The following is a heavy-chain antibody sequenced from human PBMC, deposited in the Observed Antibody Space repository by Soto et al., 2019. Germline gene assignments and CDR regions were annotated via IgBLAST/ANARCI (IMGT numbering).Heavy chain of an antibody. CDR2: IYPGDSDT. V-gene: IGHV5-51*01. D-gene: IGHD1-7*01. J-gene: IGHJ5*02. CDR1: GYSFTSYW. CDR3: ARLLTGTTQSVWFDP. Sequence: GESLKISCKGSGYSFTSYWIGWVRQMPGKGLEWTGIIYPGDSDTRYSPSFQGQVTISADKSISTAYLQWSSLKASDTAMYYCARLLTGTTQSVWFDPWGQGTLVIVSS.